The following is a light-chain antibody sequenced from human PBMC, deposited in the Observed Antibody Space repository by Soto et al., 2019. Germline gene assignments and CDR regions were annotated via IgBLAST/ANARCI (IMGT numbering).Light chain of an antibody. V-gene: IGKV3-15*01. CDR3: RHYNNWPPET. Sequence: EIVLTQSPATVSVSPGERATLSCRASQSVSSNLAWYQQKPGQAPRLLIYGASTRATGIPARFSGSGSGTEFNLTISSLQSEDFAIYYCRHYNNWPPETFGQGTKVDI. J-gene: IGKJ1*01. CDR2: GAS. CDR1: QSVSSN.